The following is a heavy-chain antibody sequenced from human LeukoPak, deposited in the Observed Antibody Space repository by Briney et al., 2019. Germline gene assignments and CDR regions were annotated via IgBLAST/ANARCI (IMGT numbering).Heavy chain of an antibody. Sequence: SETLSLTCAVYGGSFSGYYWSWIRQPPGKGLEWIGEINHSGSTNYNPSLKSRVTISVDTSKNQFSLKLSSVAAADTAVYYCARGLQYYGDYVSWGQGTLSPSPQ. CDR1: GGSFSGYY. J-gene: IGHJ4*02. D-gene: IGHD4-17*01. V-gene: IGHV4-34*01. CDR3: ARGLQYYGDYVS. CDR2: INHSGST.